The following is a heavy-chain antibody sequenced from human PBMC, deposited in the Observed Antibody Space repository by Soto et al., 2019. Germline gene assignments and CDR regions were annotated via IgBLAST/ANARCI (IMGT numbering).Heavy chain of an antibody. CDR2: IKQDGSEK. Sequence: GGSLRLSCAASGFTFSSYWMSWVRQAPGKGLEWVANIKQDGSEKYYVDSVKGRFTISRDNAKNSLYLQMNSLRAEDTAVYYCARDLSDFWSGYDYYYYYMDVWGKGTTVTVSS. CDR1: GFTFSSYW. J-gene: IGHJ6*03. V-gene: IGHV3-7*01. D-gene: IGHD3-3*01. CDR3: ARDLSDFWSGYDYYYYYMDV.